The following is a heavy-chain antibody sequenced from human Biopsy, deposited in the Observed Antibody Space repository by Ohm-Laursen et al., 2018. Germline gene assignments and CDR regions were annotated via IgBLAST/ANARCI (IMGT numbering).Heavy chain of an antibody. CDR2: FAPENGKT. J-gene: IGHJ4*02. CDR1: GYTLTELS. CDR3: AADINVWNVNY. D-gene: IGHD1-1*01. V-gene: IGHV1-24*01. Sequence: ASVTASCQVSGYTLTELSMHWVRQAPGKGLEWMGGFAPENGKTVYAQNFQARVSMTEDTSTDTAYMELRSLRSEDTAVYYCAADINVWNVNYWGQGTQVTVSS.